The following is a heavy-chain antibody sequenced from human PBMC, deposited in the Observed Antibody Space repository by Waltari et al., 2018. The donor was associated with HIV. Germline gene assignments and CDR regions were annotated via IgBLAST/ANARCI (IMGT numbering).Heavy chain of an antibody. D-gene: IGHD2-21*02. Sequence: EVQLVESGGGLVKTGGSLRLPCAASGPPFSDAWMNWVRQAPGKGLEWVGRIKSSTDGGTIDYAAPVKGRFTISRDDSKNTLYLQMNSLKTEDTAVYFCTTDYWVVTAYWGQGTLVTVSS. V-gene: IGHV3-15*01. J-gene: IGHJ4*02. CDR1: GPPFSDAW. CDR3: TTDYWVVTAY. CDR2: IKSSTDGGTI.